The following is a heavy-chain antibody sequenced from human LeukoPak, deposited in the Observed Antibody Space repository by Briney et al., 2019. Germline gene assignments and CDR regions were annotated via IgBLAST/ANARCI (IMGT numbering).Heavy chain of an antibody. CDR3: ARTYSNNYYYYMDV. CDR2: IYYSGGT. V-gene: IGHV4-59*08. J-gene: IGHJ6*03. CDR1: GGSISSYY. Sequence: SETLSLTCTVAGGSISSYYWSWIRQPPGKGLEWIGYIYYSGGTNYNPSLKSRVTISVDTSKNQFSLKLSSVTAADTAVYYCARTYSNNYYYYMDVWGKGTTVTVSS. D-gene: IGHD4-11*01.